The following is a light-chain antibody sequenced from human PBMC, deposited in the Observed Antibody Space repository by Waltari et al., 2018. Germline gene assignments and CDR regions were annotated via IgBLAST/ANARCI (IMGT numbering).Light chain of an antibody. CDR1: QGIANY. J-gene: IGKJ4*01. CDR3: QQLNTYFPLT. CDR2: GAS. Sequence: IQLTQSPSSLSASVGDTVTITCRASQGIANYLAWYQQKPGQPPNLLIYGASTLQSGVPSRFSGSGSATRFTLTINSLQPEDFATYYCQQLNTYFPLTFGGGTKVEIK. V-gene: IGKV1-9*01.